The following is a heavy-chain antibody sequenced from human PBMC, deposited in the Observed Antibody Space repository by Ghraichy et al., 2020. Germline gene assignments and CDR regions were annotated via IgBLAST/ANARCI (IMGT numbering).Heavy chain of an antibody. V-gene: IGHV1-18*01. D-gene: IGHD5-12*01. CDR3: VSERATGYFQY. J-gene: IGHJ1*01. CDR1: GYTFTSYG. CDR2: ISAYNGNT. Sequence: ASVKVSCKASGYTFTSYGLSWVRQAPGQGLEWMGWISAYNGNTNYAQKLQDRVTMNTDTSTSTAYMELGHLRYDDTAVYYCVSERATGYFQYWGQGTLVTVSS.